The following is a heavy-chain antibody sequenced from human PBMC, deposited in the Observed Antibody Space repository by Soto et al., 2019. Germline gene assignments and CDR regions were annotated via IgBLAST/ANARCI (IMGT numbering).Heavy chain of an antibody. Sequence: ASVKVSCKASGYTFTSYYMHWVRQAPGQGLEWMGWISAYSGNTHYAQKLQGRVTMTTDTSTSTAYMELRSLRSDDTAVYYCAREYSSSWVQLHWFDPWGQGNLVTVS. CDR3: AREYSSSWVQLHWFDP. CDR1: GYTFTSYY. CDR2: ISAYSGNT. V-gene: IGHV1-18*04. J-gene: IGHJ5*02. D-gene: IGHD6-13*01.